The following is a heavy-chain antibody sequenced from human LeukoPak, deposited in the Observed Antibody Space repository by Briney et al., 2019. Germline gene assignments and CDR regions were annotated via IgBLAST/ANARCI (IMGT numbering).Heavy chain of an antibody. Sequence: SETLSLTCTVSGASISGTTYYWGWIRQPPGKGLEWIGTVYSNGRPYYNPSLKSRVAIYVDTSENQFFLNVTSVTAADTAVYYCSRARAPVVIDVGYWGQGNLVTVAS. V-gene: IGHV4-39*01. J-gene: IGHJ4*02. CDR2: VYSNGRP. D-gene: IGHD3-22*01. CDR1: GASISGTTYY. CDR3: SRARAPVVIDVGY.